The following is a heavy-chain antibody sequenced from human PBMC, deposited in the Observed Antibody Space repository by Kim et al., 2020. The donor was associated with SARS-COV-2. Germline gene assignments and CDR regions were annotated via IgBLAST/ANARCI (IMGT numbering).Heavy chain of an antibody. J-gene: IGHJ4*02. V-gene: IGHV3-30*04. Sequence: GGSLRLSCAASGFTFSSYAMHWVRQAPGKGLEWVAVISYDGSNKYYADSVKGRFTISRDNSKNTLYLQMNSLRAEDTAVYYCARVWEAMVRGVIPFDYWGQGTLVTVSS. CDR2: ISYDGSNK. D-gene: IGHD3-10*01. CDR3: ARVWEAMVRGVIPFDY. CDR1: GFTFSSYA.